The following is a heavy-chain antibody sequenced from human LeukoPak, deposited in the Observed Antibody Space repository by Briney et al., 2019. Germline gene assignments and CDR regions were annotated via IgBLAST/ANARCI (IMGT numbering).Heavy chain of an antibody. V-gene: IGHV1-18*01. D-gene: IGHD3-3*01. Sequence: ASVKVSCKASGYTFTSYGISWVRQAPGQGLEWMGWISAYNGNTSYAQKLQGRVTMTTDTSTSTAYMELRSLRSDDTAVYYCARVGYYDFWSGPTKYYYYMDVWGKGTTVTVSS. CDR1: GYTFTSYG. J-gene: IGHJ6*03. CDR2: ISAYNGNT. CDR3: ARVGYYDFWSGPTKYYYYMDV.